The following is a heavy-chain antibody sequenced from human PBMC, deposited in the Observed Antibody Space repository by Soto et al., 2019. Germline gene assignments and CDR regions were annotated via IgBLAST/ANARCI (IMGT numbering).Heavy chain of an antibody. CDR2: ISYSGTT. J-gene: IGHJ6*02. CDR1: GDSISSNNNY. Sequence: SETLSLTCTVSGDSISSNNNYWSWIRQPPGEGLEWIGFISYSGTTSYSPSLKSRVAISLDTSKNQFSLKLSSVTTADTAVYYCARAYGSGSYYNGPNAPYYYYGMDVWGQGTTVTVS. CDR3: ARAYGSGSYYNGPNAPYYYYGMDV. V-gene: IGHV4-30-4*02. D-gene: IGHD3-10*01.